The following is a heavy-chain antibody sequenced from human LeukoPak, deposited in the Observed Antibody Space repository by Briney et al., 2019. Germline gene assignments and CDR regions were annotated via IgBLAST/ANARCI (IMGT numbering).Heavy chain of an antibody. V-gene: IGHV3-7*01. Sequence: GGSLRLSCAASGFTFSNYWMSWVRQAPGKGLEWVANIKEDGSEKYYADSVKGRFTISRDNAKNSLYLQMNSLRAEDTAVYYCAKELIMRFDFWGQGTLVTVSS. J-gene: IGHJ4*02. D-gene: IGHD3-16*01. CDR2: IKEDGSEK. CDR3: AKELIMRFDF. CDR1: GFTFSNYW.